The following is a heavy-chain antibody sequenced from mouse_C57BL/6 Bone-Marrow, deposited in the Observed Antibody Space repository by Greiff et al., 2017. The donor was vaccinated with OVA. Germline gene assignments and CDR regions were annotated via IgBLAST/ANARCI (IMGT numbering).Heavy chain of an antibody. CDR2: ISSGGSYT. J-gene: IGHJ3*01. CDR1: GFTFSSYG. V-gene: IGHV5-6*02. Sequence: EVMLVESGGDLVKPGGSLKLSCAASGFTFSSYGMSWVRQTPDKRLEWVATISSGGSYTYYPDSVKGRFTISRDNAKNTLYLQMSSLKSEDTAMYYCARRGIYYDYAFACWGQGTLVTVSA. CDR3: ARRGIYYDYAFAC. D-gene: IGHD2-4*01.